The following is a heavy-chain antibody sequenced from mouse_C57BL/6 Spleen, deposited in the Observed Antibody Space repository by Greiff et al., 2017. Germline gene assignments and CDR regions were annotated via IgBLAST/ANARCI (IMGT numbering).Heavy chain of an antibody. CDR3: ARFYYYDSSSDFDY. J-gene: IGHJ2*01. CDR1: GYAFSSSW. Sequence: QLQQSGPELVKPGASVKIFRKASGYAFSSSWMNWVKQRPGKGLEWIGRIYPGDGDTNYNGKFKGKATLTADKSPSTAYMQLSSLTSEDSAVYFCARFYYYDSSSDFDYWGQGTTLTVSS. V-gene: IGHV1-82*01. D-gene: IGHD1-1*01. CDR2: IYPGDGDT.